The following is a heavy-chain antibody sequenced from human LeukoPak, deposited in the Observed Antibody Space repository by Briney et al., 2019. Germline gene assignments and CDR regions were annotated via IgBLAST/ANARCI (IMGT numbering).Heavy chain of an antibody. CDR2: INTNTGNP. J-gene: IGHJ6*02. V-gene: IGHV7-4-1*02. Sequence: ASVKVSCKASGYTLTSYATNWVRQAPAQGLEWLGWINTNTGNPTYAQGFTGRFVFSLDTSVSTAYLQISSLKAEDTAVYYCARSAPLDGMDVWGQGTTVTVSS. CDR1: GYTLTSYA. CDR3: ARSAPLDGMDV.